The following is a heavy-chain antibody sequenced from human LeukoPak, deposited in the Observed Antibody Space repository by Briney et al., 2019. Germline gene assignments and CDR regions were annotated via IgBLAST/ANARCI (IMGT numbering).Heavy chain of an antibody. CDR1: GGSISSYY. CDR2: IYYSGST. V-gene: IGHV4-59*01. Sequence: PSETLSLTCTVSGGSISSYYWSWIRQPPGKGLEWIGYIYYSGSTNYNPSLKSRVTISVDTSKKQFSLKRRYVNAADTAVYYCARVTGYMIEDYFDYWGQGTLVTVSS. CDR3: ARVTGYMIEDYFDY. J-gene: IGHJ4*02. D-gene: IGHD3-22*01.